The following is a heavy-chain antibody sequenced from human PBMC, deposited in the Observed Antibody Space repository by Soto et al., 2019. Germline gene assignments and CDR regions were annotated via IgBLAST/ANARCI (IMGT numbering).Heavy chain of an antibody. CDR2: INHSGST. J-gene: IGHJ4*02. Sequence: SETLSLTCTVSGGSISNYYWSWIRQPPGKGLEWIGEINHSGSTNYNPSLKSRVTISVDTSKNQLSLKLSSVTAADTAVYYCARVGALGSSSCFDYWGQGTLVTVSS. D-gene: IGHD6-13*01. CDR3: ARVGALGSSSCFDY. V-gene: IGHV4-34*01. CDR1: GGSISNYY.